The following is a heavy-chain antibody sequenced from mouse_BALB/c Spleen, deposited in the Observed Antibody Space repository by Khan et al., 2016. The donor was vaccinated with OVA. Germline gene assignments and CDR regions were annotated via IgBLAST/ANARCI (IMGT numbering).Heavy chain of an antibody. Sequence: VQLQQSGTVLARPGASVKMSCKASGYSFTSYWIHWVKQRPGQGLGWIGAFYPGISDTRYSQKFKGKAKLTAVTSASTAYMELSSLTNEDSAVYYCTRSYDSYYFDYWGQGTTLTVSS. CDR1: GYSFTSYW. D-gene: IGHD2-4*01. V-gene: IGHV1-5*01. J-gene: IGHJ2*01. CDR3: TRSYDSYYFDY. CDR2: FYPGISDT.